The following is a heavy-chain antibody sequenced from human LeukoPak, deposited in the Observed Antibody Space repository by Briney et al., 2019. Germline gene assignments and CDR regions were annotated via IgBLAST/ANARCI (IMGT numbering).Heavy chain of an antibody. CDR1: GGTFSSYA. J-gene: IGHJ6*03. Sequence: ASVKVSCKASGGTFSSYAISWVRQAPGQGLEWMGEIIPIFGTANYARKFQGRVTITTDESTSTAYMELSNLRSEDTAVYYCAGGGAASNSGYDLINQYYYYYYMDVWGKGTTVTVSS. CDR3: AGGGAASNSGYDLINQYYYYYYMDV. D-gene: IGHD5-12*01. V-gene: IGHV1-69*05. CDR2: IIPIFGTA.